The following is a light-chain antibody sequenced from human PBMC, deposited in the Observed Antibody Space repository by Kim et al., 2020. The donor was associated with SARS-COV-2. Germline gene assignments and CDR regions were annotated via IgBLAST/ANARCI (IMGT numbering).Light chain of an antibody. J-gene: IGLJ3*02. Sequence: GQSVTIPCTGTSRYVGGYNSVSWYQHHPGKAPRLMIYDVSERPSGVPHRFSGSKSGNTASLTVSGLQAEDEADYYCTSYAGSSSWRFGGGTQLTVL. CDR1: SRYVGGYNS. CDR2: DVS. V-gene: IGLV2-8*01. CDR3: TSYAGSSSWR.